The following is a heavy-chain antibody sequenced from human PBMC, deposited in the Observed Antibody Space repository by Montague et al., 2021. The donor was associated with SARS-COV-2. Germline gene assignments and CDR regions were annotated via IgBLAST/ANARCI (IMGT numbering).Heavy chain of an antibody. CDR3: ATFYVDTVSVTNAFDL. J-gene: IGHJ3*01. CDR1: GFSVSSKY. CDR2: IYSGDTA. Sequence: SLRLSCAASGFSVSSKYMTWVRQPPGKGLEWVSTIYSGDTAYYADSVQGRFTISRDHSKNTVFLQMNSLRAEDTALYHCATFYVDTVSVTNAFDLWGQGTLVSVSS. D-gene: IGHD5-18*01. V-gene: IGHV3-53*01.